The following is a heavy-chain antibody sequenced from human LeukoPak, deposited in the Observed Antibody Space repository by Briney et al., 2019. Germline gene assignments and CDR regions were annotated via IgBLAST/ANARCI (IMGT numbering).Heavy chain of an antibody. CDR3: ARVISPPKLEAGYYDFWSGYYFDY. CDR1: GDSISNSSDC. Sequence: PETLSLTWAVSGDSISNSSDCRGSNRQPRGKGLEWSRSNYDSGSTHSNSSLKSRVTRSVDRSKNQFSLKLRSVTAADTAVYYCARVISPPKLEAGYYDFWSGYYFDYWGQGTLVTVSS. D-gene: IGHD3-3*01. J-gene: IGHJ4*02. V-gene: IGHV4-39*07. CDR2: NYDSGST.